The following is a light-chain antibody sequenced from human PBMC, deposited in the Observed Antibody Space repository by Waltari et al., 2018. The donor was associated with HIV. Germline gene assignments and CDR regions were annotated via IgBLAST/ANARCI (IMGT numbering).Light chain of an antibody. CDR1: QSVSSSY. J-gene: IGKJ2*01. Sequence: EIVLTQSPGTLSLSPGERATLSCRASQSVSSSYLAWYQQKPDQAPRLLIYGVSSRATGIPDRFSGSGSGTDFTLTISRLEPEDFAVYYCQLGYTFGQGTKLEIK. CDR2: GVS. V-gene: IGKV3-20*01. CDR3: QLGYT.